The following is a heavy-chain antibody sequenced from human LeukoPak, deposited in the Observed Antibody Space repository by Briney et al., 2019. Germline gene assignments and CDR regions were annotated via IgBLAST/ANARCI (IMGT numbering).Heavy chain of an antibody. Sequence: SVKVSCKASGGTLSSYAISWVRQAPGQGLEWMGGIIPIFGTANYAQKFQGRVTITADESTSTAYVELSSLRSEDTAVYYCARALVPPSNWFDPWGQGTLVTVSS. CDR2: IIPIFGTA. J-gene: IGHJ5*02. CDR1: GGTLSSYA. V-gene: IGHV1-69*13. CDR3: ARALVPPSNWFDP.